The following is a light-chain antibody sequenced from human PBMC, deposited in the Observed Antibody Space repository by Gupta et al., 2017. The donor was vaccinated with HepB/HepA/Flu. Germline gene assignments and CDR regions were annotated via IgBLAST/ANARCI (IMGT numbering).Light chain of an antibody. CDR1: ALPKQY. CDR2: KDS. CDR3: QSADSSGTYV. Sequence: SSQLPQPPSVSVSPGQTARITCSGDALPKQYAYWYQPKPGQAPVLVIYKDSERPSGIPERFSGSSSGTTVTLTISGVQAEDEADYYCQSADSSGTYVFGTGTKVTVL. V-gene: IGLV3-25*03. J-gene: IGLJ1*01.